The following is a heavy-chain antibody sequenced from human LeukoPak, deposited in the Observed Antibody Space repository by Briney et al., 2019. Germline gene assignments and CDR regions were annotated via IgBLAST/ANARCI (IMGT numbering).Heavy chain of an antibody. J-gene: IGHJ4*02. V-gene: IGHV4-34*01. CDR1: GGSFSGYY. CDR2: INHSGST. CDR3: ATGTRLFDY. Sequence: SETLSLTCAVYGGSFSGYYWSWIRQPTGKGLEWIGEINHSGSTNYNPSLKSRVTISVDTSKNQFSLKLSSVTAADTAVYYCATGTRLFDYWGQGTLVTVSS.